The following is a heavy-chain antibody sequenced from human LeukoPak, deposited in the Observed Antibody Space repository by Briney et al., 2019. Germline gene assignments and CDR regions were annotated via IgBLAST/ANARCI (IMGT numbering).Heavy chain of an antibody. V-gene: IGHV1-2*02. Sequence: ASVKVSCKASGYTFTGYYMHWVRQAPGQGLEWMGWINPNSGGTNYAQKFQGRVTMTTDTSTSTAYMELRSLRSDDTAVYYCARDYGDLEDYWGQGTLVTVSS. D-gene: IGHD4-17*01. CDR3: ARDYGDLEDY. CDR2: INPNSGGT. CDR1: GYTFTGYY. J-gene: IGHJ4*02.